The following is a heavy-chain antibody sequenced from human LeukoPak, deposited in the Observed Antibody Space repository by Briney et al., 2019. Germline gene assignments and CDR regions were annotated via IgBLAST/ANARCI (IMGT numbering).Heavy chain of an antibody. Sequence: GGSMTLSCVAAGLTFSSSAMSWVRQAAGKGLEWVASINTIGRRAYYADSVEGRFTISRDNSKNMVFLEMSSLRADDTAQYHWAKDPLNNYYLNYLDVWGNGTTVTVSS. V-gene: IGHV3-23*01. CDR3: AKDPLNNYYLNYLDV. J-gene: IGHJ6*03. CDR1: GLTFSSSA. CDR2: INTIGRRA.